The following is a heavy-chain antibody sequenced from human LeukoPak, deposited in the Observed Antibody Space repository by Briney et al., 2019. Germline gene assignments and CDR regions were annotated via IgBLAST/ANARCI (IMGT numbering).Heavy chain of an antibody. J-gene: IGHJ4*02. CDR1: GYTFTSYG. V-gene: IGHV1-18*01. CDR2: ISAYNGNT. CDR3: ARGPIVVVPAAFDY. D-gene: IGHD2-2*01. Sequence: ASVKVSCKASGYTFTSYGISWVRQAPGQGLEWMGWISAYNGNTNYAQKLQGRVTMTTDTSTSTAYMELRNLRSDDTAVYYCARGPIVVVPAAFDYWGQGTLVTVSS.